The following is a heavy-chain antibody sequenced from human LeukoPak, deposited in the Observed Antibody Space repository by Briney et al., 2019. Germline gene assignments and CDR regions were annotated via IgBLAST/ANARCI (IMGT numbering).Heavy chain of an antibody. V-gene: IGHV3-23*01. CDR3: AKRSRGNYDY. CDR1: GFTFSNYA. CDR2: ITDRGSDT. Sequence: GGSLRLSTAASGFTFSNYAMTWVRQAPGKGLEWVSSITDRGSDTYYADSVKGQFTISRDNSKNTLYLQMNSLRVEDTAVYYCAKRSRGNYDYWGQGTLVTVSS. D-gene: IGHD1-26*01. J-gene: IGHJ4*02.